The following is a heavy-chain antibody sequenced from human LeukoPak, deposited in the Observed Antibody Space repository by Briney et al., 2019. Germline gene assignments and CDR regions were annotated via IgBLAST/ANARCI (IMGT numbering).Heavy chain of an antibody. Sequence: GGSLRLSCAASGFTFSSYAMSWVRQAPGKGLEWVSAISGSGDSTYSADSVKGRFTISRDNSKYTLYLQMNSLRAEDTAVYYCAGGRLISGPFDYWGQGTQVTVSS. CDR2: ISGSGDST. J-gene: IGHJ4*02. D-gene: IGHD3-16*01. V-gene: IGHV3-23*01. CDR3: AGGRLISGPFDY. CDR1: GFTFSSYA.